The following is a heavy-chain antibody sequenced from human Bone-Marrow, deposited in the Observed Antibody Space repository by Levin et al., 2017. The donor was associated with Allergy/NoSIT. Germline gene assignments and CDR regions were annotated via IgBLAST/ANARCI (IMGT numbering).Heavy chain of an antibody. CDR3: AKTGQLDS. J-gene: IGHJ4*02. V-gene: IGHV3-23*01. CDR2: ISNTGGNT. Sequence: QRGESLKISCAASGFTFSIYAMSWVRQAPGKGLEWVSLISNTGGNTYYADSVKGRFTISRDNSKNTVHLQMNSLRVEDTAIYYCAKTGQLDSWGQGTLVTVSS. CDR1: GFTFSIYA.